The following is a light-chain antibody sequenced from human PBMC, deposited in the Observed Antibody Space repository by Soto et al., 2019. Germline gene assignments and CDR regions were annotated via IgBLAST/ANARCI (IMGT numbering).Light chain of an antibody. Sequence: DIQMTQSPSTLSASIGDRVTITCRASQNIDTWLAWYHQKPGQAPHLLIYKASILQIGFPSRFRGSGSGTEFSLTINRLQPDDFATYYCQQYKSVHYTFGHGTKLEI. CDR1: QNIDTW. CDR3: QQYKSVHYT. CDR2: KAS. J-gene: IGKJ2*01. V-gene: IGKV1-5*03.